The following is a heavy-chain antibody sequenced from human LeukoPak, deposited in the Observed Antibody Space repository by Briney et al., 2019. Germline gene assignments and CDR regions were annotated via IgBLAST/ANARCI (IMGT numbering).Heavy chain of an antibody. CDR1: GGSIRSYY. V-gene: IGHV4-59*01. D-gene: IGHD4-17*01. J-gene: IGHJ4*02. Sequence: SPSLSLTCTVSGGSIRSYYWSWIRQPPGKGLEWIGYIYYSGSTNYNPSLKSRVSISVDTSKNQFSLQLSSVTAADTAVYYCARTGSTVTMLYAFDHWGQGTLVTVPS. CDR3: ARTGSTVTMLYAFDH. CDR2: IYYSGST.